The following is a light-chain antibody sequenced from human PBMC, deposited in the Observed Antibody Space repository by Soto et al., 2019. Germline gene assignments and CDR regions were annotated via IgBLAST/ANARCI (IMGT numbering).Light chain of an antibody. CDR2: GAS. V-gene: IGKV3-20*01. Sequence: EIVLTQSPGTLSLSPGERATLSCRASQSVSSSYLAWYQQKPGQAHRLLIYGASSRATGILDRFSGSGSGTDFTLTISRLEPEDFAVYYCQQYGSSPWTFGQGNKVEIK. CDR3: QQYGSSPWT. CDR1: QSVSSSY. J-gene: IGKJ1*01.